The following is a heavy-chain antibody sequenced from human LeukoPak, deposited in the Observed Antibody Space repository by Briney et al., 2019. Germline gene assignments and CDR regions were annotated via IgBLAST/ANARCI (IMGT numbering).Heavy chain of an antibody. J-gene: IGHJ4*02. CDR2: ISGSGGST. V-gene: IGHV3-23*01. D-gene: IGHD6-13*01. Sequence: GGSLRLSCAASGFTFSSYAMSWVRQAPGKELEWVSAISGSGGSTYYADSVRGRFTISRDNSKNTLYLQMNSLRAEDTAVYYCAKAQQLIFLLDYWGQGTLVTVSS. CDR1: GFTFSSYA. CDR3: AKAQQLIFLLDY.